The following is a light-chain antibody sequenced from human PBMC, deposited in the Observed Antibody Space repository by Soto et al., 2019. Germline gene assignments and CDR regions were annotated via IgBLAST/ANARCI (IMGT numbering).Light chain of an antibody. CDR2: GAS. V-gene: IGKV3-20*01. J-gene: IGKJ1*01. Sequence: EIVLTQSPGTLSLSPGDRATLSCRASQSVSSSYLAWYQQNPGQAPRLLIYGASSRATGIPDRFSGSGSGTDFTLTINRLEPEDFAVYYCQQYGSSPPWTFGQGTKVEIK. CDR1: QSVSSSY. CDR3: QQYGSSPPWT.